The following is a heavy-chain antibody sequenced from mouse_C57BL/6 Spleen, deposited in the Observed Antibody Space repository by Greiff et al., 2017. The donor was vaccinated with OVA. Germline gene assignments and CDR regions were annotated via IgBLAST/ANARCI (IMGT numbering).Heavy chain of an antibody. CDR1: GYTFTDYY. V-gene: IGHV1-26*01. CDR3: ARERPYAMDY. J-gene: IGHJ4*01. Sequence: VQLQQSGPELVKPGASVKISCKASGYTFTDYYMNWVKQSHGKSLEWIGDINPNNGGTSYNQKFKGKATLTVDKSSSTAYMELRSLTSEDSAVYYCARERPYAMDYWGQGTSVTVSS. CDR2: INPNNGGT.